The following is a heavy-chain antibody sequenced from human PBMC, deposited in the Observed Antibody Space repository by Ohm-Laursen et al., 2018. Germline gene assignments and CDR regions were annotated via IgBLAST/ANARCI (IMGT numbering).Heavy chain of an antibody. J-gene: IGHJ4*02. D-gene: IGHD6-19*01. Sequence: SDTLSLTCSVSGGSISSYYWIWIRQPPGKGLEWIGYIYYSGSTNYNPSLKSRVTISVDTSKNQFSLKLSSVTAADTAVYYCARGFSGWWGRIDYWGQGSLVTVSS. V-gene: IGHV4-59*12. CDR3: ARGFSGWWGRIDY. CDR1: GGSISSYY. CDR2: IYYSGST.